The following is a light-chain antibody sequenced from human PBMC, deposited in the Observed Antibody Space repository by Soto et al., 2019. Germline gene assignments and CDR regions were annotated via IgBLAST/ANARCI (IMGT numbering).Light chain of an antibody. V-gene: IGKV1-12*02. CDR1: QAINSW. Sequence: DIQMTQSPSPVSASAGDRVNITCRARQAINSWVGWYQQKPGEAPKLLIYSTSFLQSGVPSWFSGSGSGTDFILTISSLQPEDFATYYCQQAHSLPWTFGQGTKVELK. CDR2: STS. CDR3: QQAHSLPWT. J-gene: IGKJ1*01.